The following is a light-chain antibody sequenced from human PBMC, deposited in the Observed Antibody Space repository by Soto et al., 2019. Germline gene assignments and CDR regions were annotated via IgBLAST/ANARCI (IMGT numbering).Light chain of an antibody. V-gene: IGKV1-5*03. CDR3: RQYKSYPWT. CDR2: RAS. J-gene: IGKJ1*01. CDR1: QTISNF. Sequence: DIQITQCPSTLSAFVGDSVPITCRACQTISNFLAWDQQKPGKAPKLLFYRASNLEGGVPSRFSGGGSGTDFTLPLSSLQPDDSATSYFRQYKSYPWTFGQ.